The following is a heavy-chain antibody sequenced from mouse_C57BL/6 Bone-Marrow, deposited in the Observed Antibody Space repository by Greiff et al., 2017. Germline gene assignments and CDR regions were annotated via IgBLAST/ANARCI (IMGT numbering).Heavy chain of an antibody. CDR1: GFSLTSYG. CDR3: ARWGGGFAY. V-gene: IGHV2-2*01. J-gene: IGHJ3*01. Sequence: VQVVESGPGLVQPSQSLSITCTVSGFSLTSYGVHWVRQSPGKGLEWLGVIWSGGSTDYNEAFISSLGISKDNSKSQVFFKMKGLQADDTAIYYCARWGGGFAYWGQGTLVTVSA. D-gene: IGHD1-1*02. CDR2: IWSGGST.